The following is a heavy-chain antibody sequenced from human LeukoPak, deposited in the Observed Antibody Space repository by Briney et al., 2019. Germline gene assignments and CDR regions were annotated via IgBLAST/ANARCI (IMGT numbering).Heavy chain of an antibody. V-gene: IGHV3-66*01. J-gene: IGHJ5*02. D-gene: IGHD1-1*01. CDR1: GFSVSGIH. CDR3: ARGNGNVGGRLDP. CDR2: LYSGGAT. Sequence: QPGGSLRLSCVASGFSVSGIHMNWVRQAPGKDLEWVSGLYSGGATYYADSMGGRFTISRDHSKNTLYLQMTNLRVDDTAIYYCARGNGNVGGRLDPWGQGIRVTVSS.